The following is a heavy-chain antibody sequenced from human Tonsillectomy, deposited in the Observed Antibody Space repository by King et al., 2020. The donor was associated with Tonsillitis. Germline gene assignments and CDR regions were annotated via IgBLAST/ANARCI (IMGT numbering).Heavy chain of an antibody. D-gene: IGHD3-10*01. Sequence: VQLVESGGGVVQPGGSLRLSCAASGFTFSSYGMHWVRQAPGKGLEWVAFIRYDGSNKYYADSVKGRFTISRDNSKNTLYLQMNSLRAEDTAVYYCAKEDFYGSGLIYYWGPGTLGTVSP. J-gene: IGHJ4*01. CDR2: IRYDGSNK. CDR3: AKEDFYGSGLIYY. CDR1: GFTFSSYG. V-gene: IGHV3-30*02.